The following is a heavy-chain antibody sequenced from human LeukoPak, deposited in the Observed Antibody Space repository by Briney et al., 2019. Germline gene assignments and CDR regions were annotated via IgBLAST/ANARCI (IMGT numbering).Heavy chain of an antibody. D-gene: IGHD4-17*01. J-gene: IGHJ4*02. CDR1: GFTFSDYF. Sequence: GGSLTLSCAASGFTFSDYFMLWIRQAPGKGLEYISFITSSGTTTYYAVSLKGRFTISRDNAKNSLYLQMDSLRAEDTAVYYCARGDEGDTTVLRGGYFDYWGQGTLVTVSS. CDR3: ARGDEGDTTVLRGGYFDY. CDR2: ITSSGTTT. V-gene: IGHV3-11*04.